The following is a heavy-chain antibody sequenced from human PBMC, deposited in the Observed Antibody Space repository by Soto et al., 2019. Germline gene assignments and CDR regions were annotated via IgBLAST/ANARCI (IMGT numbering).Heavy chain of an antibody. J-gene: IGHJ4*02. V-gene: IGHV3-30*18. CDR1: GFTFSSYG. CDR2: ISYDGSNK. CDR3: AKEEDIVLVPAAIGSSYFDY. Sequence: QVQLVESGGGVVQPGRSLRLSCAASGFTFSSYGMHWVRQAPGKGLEWVAVISYDGSNKYYADSVKGRFTISRDNSKNTEYXXMNSLRAEDTAVYYCAKEEDIVLVPAAIGSSYFDYWGQGTLVTVSS. D-gene: IGHD2-2*01.